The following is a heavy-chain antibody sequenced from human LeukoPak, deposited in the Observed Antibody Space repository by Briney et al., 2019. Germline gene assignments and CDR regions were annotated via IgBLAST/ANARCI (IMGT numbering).Heavy chain of an antibody. CDR2: SAREENHYNS. CDR3: VRGSDYFDNFGYYWFDS. J-gene: IGHJ5*01. CDR1: GFSLSDHY. Sequence: GGSLRLSCVVSGFSLSDHYMDWVRQAPGKGLEWVGRSAREENHYNSDYAASVKGRFAILRAESKNSVYLQMNSLKTEDTAVYYCVRGSDYFDNFGYYWFDSWGQGTLVTVSS. D-gene: IGHD3-22*01. V-gene: IGHV3-72*01.